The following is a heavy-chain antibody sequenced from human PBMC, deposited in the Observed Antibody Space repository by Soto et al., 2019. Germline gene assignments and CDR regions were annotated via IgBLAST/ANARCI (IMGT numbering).Heavy chain of an antibody. Sequence: QVQLVQSGAEVKKPGSSVKVSCKASGGTFGSYVFNWVRQAPGQGLEWMGGIIPLFGRPNYAQKFQGRVTITADESTSTAYMELSSLRSDDTAVFYCARDLGSGYDPGDYWGQGPLVTVSS. CDR3: ARDLGSGYDPGDY. J-gene: IGHJ4*02. D-gene: IGHD5-12*01. CDR1: GGTFGSYV. V-gene: IGHV1-69*12. CDR2: IIPLFGRP.